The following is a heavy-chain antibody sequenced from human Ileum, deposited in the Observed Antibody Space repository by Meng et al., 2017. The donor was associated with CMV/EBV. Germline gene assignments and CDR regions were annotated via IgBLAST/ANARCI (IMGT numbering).Heavy chain of an antibody. CDR1: GFTFDDYT. CDR3: SKAHYYGSGTYYSPGH. CDR2: ITWDGDIT. J-gene: IGHJ4*02. V-gene: IGHV3-43*01. Sequence: GGSLRLSCSASGFTFDDYTMHWVRQAPGKGLEWVSLITWDGDITYNADSVKGRFTISRDNSKNSLYLQMSSLRTEDTAFYYCSKAHYYGSGTYYSPGHWGQGTLVTVSS. D-gene: IGHD3-10*01.